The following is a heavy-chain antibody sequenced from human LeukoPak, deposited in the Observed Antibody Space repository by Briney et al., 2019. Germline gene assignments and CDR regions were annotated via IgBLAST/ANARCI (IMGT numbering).Heavy chain of an antibody. CDR2: IYYSGST. D-gene: IGHD6-13*01. J-gene: IGHJ5*02. CDR1: GGSISGSSYY. Sequence: SETLSLTCTVSGGSISGSSYYWGWIRQPPGKGLEWIGSIYYSGSTYYNPSLKSRVTISVDTSKNQFSLKLNSVTATDTAVYYCARQGEQQLTPNWFDPWGQGTLVTVSS. V-gene: IGHV4-39*01. CDR3: ARQGEQQLTPNWFDP.